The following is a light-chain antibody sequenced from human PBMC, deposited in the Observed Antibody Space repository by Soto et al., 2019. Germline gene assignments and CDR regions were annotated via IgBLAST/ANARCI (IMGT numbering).Light chain of an antibody. V-gene: IGKV3-15*01. CDR3: LQDYSYPRT. Sequence: EIVMTQSPVTLSVSPGERATLSCRASQSVSSNLAWYQQKPGQGPRLLIYGASTRATAIPARFSGSGSGTDFTLTITSLQSEDFAVYYCLQDYSYPRTFGQGTKVDVK. CDR1: QSVSSN. J-gene: IGKJ1*01. CDR2: GAS.